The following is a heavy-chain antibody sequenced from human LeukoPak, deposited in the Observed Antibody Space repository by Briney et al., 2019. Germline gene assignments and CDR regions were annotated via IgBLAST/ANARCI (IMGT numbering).Heavy chain of an antibody. D-gene: IGHD2-8*01. J-gene: IGHJ6*03. CDR3: ANGNRCTSPNCLGYYYFYMDV. CDR2: FSGSGGTT. Sequence: GSLRPSCAASGFTFSSYAMNWVRQAPGRGLEWVSGFSGSGGTTYYADSVKGRFTISRDNSKNTLYLQMNSLRAEDTAVYYCANGNRCTSPNCLGYYYFYMDVWGKGTTVTVSS. V-gene: IGHV3-23*01. CDR1: GFTFSSYA.